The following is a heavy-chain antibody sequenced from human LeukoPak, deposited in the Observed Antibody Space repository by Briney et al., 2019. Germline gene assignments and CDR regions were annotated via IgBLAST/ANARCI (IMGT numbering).Heavy chain of an antibody. V-gene: IGHV4-59*01. CDR1: GGSISSYY. Sequence: SETLSLTCTVSGGSISSYYWSWIRQPPGKGLEWIGYIYYSGSTNYNPSLKSRVTISVDTSKNQFSLKLSSVTAADTAVYYCAGASGEMATISGKLYFDYWGQGTLVTVSS. CDR2: IYYSGST. CDR3: AGASGEMATISGKLYFDY. D-gene: IGHD5-24*01. J-gene: IGHJ4*02.